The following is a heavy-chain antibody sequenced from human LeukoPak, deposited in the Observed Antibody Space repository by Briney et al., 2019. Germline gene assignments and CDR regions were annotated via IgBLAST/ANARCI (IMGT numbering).Heavy chain of an antibody. CDR2: ISGRGDTT. D-gene: IGHD6-19*01. CDR3: ARRWSYDSGWLDY. J-gene: IGHJ4*02. CDR1: GFTFSTSG. V-gene: IGHV3-23*01. Sequence: GGSLRLSCEASGFTFSTSGMSWVRQAPGKGLEWVSSISGRGDTTYYADSVKGRFTISRDNSKNTLYLQMNSLRAEDTAVYFCARRWSYDSGWLDYWGQGTLVTVSS.